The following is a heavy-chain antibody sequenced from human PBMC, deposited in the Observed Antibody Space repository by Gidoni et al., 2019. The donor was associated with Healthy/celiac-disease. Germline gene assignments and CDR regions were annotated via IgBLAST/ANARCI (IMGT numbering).Heavy chain of an antibody. J-gene: IGHJ4*02. D-gene: IGHD6-13*01. Sequence: EVQLLESGGGLVQPGGSLRLSCAASGFTFSSYAMSWVRQAPGKGLEWVSAISGSGGSTYYADSVKGRFTISRDNSKNTLYLQMNSLRAEDTAVYYCADFIAAAGTWHYWGQGTLVTVSS. CDR3: ADFIAAAGTWHY. CDR2: ISGSGGST. V-gene: IGHV3-23*01. CDR1: GFTFSSYA.